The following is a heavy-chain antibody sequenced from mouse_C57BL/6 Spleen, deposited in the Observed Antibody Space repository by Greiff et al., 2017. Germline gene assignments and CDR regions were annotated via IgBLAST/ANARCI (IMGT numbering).Heavy chain of an antibody. CDR1: GYTFTSYW. J-gene: IGHJ4*01. CDR3: EKLSHRDYAMDY. Sequence: QVQLQQSGAELVKPEASVKLSCKASGYTFTSYWMQWVKQRPGQGLEWIGEIDPSDSYTNYNHKFKGKATLTVDTSSSTAYMQLSTLTSEDSAVYYCEKLSHRDYAMDYWGQGTSVTVSS. V-gene: IGHV1-50*01. CDR2: IDPSDSYT.